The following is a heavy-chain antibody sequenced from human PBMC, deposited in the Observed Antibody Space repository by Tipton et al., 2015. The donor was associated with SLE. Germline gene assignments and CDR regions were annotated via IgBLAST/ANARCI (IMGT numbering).Heavy chain of an antibody. J-gene: IGHJ4*02. CDR2: IDHTGST. CDR3: ARVSRGYSGYEWAGFFDY. V-gene: IGHV4-34*01. CDR1: AGSFTGYY. D-gene: IGHD5-12*01. Sequence: TLSLTCKVSAGSFTGYYWSWVRQSPTKGLEWIGEIDHTGSTNYNPALKSRVTISVDMSKNQFSVKLTSVTAADTAVYHCARVSRGYSGYEWAGFFDYWGQGALVTVSS.